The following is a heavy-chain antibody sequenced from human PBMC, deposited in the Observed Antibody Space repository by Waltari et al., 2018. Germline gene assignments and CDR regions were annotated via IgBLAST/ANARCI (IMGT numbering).Heavy chain of an antibody. J-gene: IGHJ3*02. CDR1: GGSFSGLY. CDR2: IDHSGRT. V-gene: IGHV4-34*02. D-gene: IGHD6-19*01. Sequence: QVQLQQWGAGLLKPSETLSLTCTVSGGSFSGLYWDWLRQPPGKGLEWIGEIDHSGRTNYNSSLGSRVTISLDTPKNQYSLKLNSVTAADTATYYCARSFGWYAFDIWGQGTTVTVSS. CDR3: ARSFGWYAFDI.